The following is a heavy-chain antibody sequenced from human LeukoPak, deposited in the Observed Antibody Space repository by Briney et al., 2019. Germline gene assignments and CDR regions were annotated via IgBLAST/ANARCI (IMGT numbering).Heavy chain of an antibody. Sequence: ASVKVSCEASGYTFTSYYMHWVRQAPGQGLEWMGIINPSGGSTSYAQKFQGRVTMTRDMSTSTVYMELSSLRSEDTAVYYCARGAWELLLFDPWGQGTLVTVSS. CDR3: ARGAWELLLFDP. CDR1: GYTFTSYY. CDR2: INPSGGST. V-gene: IGHV1-46*01. J-gene: IGHJ5*02. D-gene: IGHD1-26*01.